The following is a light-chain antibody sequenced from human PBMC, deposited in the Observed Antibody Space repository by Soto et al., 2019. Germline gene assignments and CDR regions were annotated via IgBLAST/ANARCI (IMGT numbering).Light chain of an antibody. Sequence: QSVLTQPRSVSGSPGQSVTISCTGSRSDVGGYNYVSWYQQHPGKAPKLMIYDVSKRPSGVPGRFSGSKSGNTASLTISGLQAEDEADYYCCSYGGGNTPLVFGGGTKLTVL. J-gene: IGLJ2*01. CDR1: RSDVGGYNY. CDR3: CSYGGGNTPLV. V-gene: IGLV2-11*01. CDR2: DVS.